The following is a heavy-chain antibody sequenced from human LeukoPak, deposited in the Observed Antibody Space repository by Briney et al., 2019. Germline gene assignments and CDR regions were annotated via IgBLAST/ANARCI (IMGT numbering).Heavy chain of an antibody. CDR2: ISGSGGST. CDR3: ARDNSGSYRRCCFDY. V-gene: IGHV3-23*01. CDR1: GFTFSSYA. Sequence: PGGSLRLSCAASGFTFSSYAMSWVRQAPGKGLEWVSAISGSGGSTYYADSVKGRFTISRDNSKNTLYLQMNSLRAEDTAVYYCARDNSGSYRRCCFDYWGQGTLVTVSS. J-gene: IGHJ4*02. D-gene: IGHD1-26*01.